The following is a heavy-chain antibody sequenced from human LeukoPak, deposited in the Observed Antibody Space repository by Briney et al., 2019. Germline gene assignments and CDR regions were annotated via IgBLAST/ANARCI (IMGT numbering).Heavy chain of an antibody. CDR2: IKQDGSEK. D-gene: IGHD5-18*01. CDR3: ARISPERGYSYGPLDNYFDY. Sequence: GGSLRLSCTASGFTFNNYAMTWVRQAPGKGLEWVANIKQDGSEKYYVDSVKGRFTISRDNAKNSLYLQMNSLRAEDTAVYYCARISPERGYSYGPLDNYFDYWGQGTLVTVSS. V-gene: IGHV3-7*01. J-gene: IGHJ4*02. CDR1: GFTFNNYA.